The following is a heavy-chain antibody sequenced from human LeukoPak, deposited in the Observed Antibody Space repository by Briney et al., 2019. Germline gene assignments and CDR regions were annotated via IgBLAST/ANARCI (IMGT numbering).Heavy chain of an antibody. D-gene: IGHD3-22*01. CDR3: ASDYYDSSGYWD. CDR2: ISGTGGST. V-gene: IGHV3-23*01. Sequence: GGSLRLSCAASGFTFSTYAMTWVRQAPGKGLEWVSLISGTGGSTYYADSVKGRFTISRDNAKNTLNLQMNSLRAEDTAVYYCASDYYDSSGYWDWGQGTLVTVSS. CDR1: GFTFSTYA. J-gene: IGHJ4*02.